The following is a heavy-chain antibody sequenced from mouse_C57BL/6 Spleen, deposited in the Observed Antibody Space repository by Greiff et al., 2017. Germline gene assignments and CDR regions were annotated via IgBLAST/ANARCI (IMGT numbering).Heavy chain of an antibody. V-gene: IGHV5-4*03. CDR2: ISDGGSYT. D-gene: IGHD2-1*01. J-gene: IGHJ3*01. Sequence: EVKVVESGGGLVKPGGSLKLSCAASGFTFSSYAMSWVRQTPEKRLEWVATISDGGSYTYYPDNVKGRFTISRDNAKNNLYLQMSHLKSEDTAMYYCASSIYYGNSAWFAYCGQGTLVTVSA. CDR3: ASSIYYGNSAWFAY. CDR1: GFTFSSYA.